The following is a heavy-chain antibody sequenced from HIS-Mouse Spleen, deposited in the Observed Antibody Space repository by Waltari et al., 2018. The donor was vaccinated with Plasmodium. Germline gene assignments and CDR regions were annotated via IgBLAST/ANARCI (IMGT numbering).Heavy chain of an antibody. J-gene: IGHJ4*02. Sequence: QVQLVESGGGVVQPGRSLRLSCAASGFTFSSYGMHWVRQAPGKGLGWVAVISYDGSNKYYADSVKGRFTISRDKSKNTLYLQMNSLRAEDTAVYYCATSGLTGGTYYFDYWGQGTLVTVSS. D-gene: IGHD7-27*01. CDR2: ISYDGSNK. CDR3: ATSGLTGGTYYFDY. CDR1: GFTFSSYG. V-gene: IGHV3-30*03.